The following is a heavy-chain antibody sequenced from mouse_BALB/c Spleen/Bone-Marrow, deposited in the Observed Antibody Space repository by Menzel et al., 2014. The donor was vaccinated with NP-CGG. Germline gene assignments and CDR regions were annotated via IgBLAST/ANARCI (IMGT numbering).Heavy chain of an antibody. D-gene: IGHD1-2*01. CDR1: GFDFSRYW. J-gene: IGHJ3*01. Sequence: EVHLVESGGGLVQPGGSLKLSCAASGFDFSRYWMSWVQQAPGKGLEWIGEINPDSSTINYTPSLKDKFIISRVNAKNTLYLQKSKVRSEDTALYYCTRLHYYGYSAYWGQGTLVTVST. CDR2: INPDSSTI. CDR3: TRLHYYGYSAY. V-gene: IGHV4-1*02.